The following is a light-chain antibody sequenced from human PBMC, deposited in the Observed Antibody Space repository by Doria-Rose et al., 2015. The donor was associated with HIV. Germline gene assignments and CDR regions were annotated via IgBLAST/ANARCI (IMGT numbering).Light chain of an antibody. J-gene: IGKJ1*01. CDR2: AAS. Sequence: ASVGDRVTITCRASQSISTYLNWYQQKPGKAPKLLIYAASTLQSGVPSRFRGSGSGTDFTVTISSLQPEDFATYYCQQSYSAPRTFGQGTTVEIK. CDR3: QQSYSAPRT. V-gene: IGKV1-39*01. CDR1: QSISTY.